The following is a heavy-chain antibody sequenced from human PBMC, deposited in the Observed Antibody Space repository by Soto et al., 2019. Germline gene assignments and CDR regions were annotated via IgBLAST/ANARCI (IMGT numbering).Heavy chain of an antibody. CDR3: AREYEDSSSSRKDY. CDR1: GFTFSSYS. D-gene: IGHD6-6*01. J-gene: IGHJ4*02. V-gene: IGHV3-48*01. CDR2: ISSSSSTI. Sequence: GGSLRLSCAASGFTFSSYSMNWVRQAPGKGLEWVSYISSSSSTIYYADSVKGRFTTSRDNAKNSLYLQMNSLRAEDTAVYYCAREYEDSSSSRKDYWGQGTLVTVSS.